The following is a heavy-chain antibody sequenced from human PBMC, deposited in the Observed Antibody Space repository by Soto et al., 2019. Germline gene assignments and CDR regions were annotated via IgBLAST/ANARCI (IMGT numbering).Heavy chain of an antibody. CDR3: AREGSYHYFDY. D-gene: IGHD1-26*01. V-gene: IGHV4-31*03. CDR2: NYYTGRT. Sequence: QVQLQESGPGLVKPSQTLSLACTVSDGSVSRGGYYLSWIRQSPGKNLEWIGKNYYTGRTSYNPSLQSRLTISLEKSKRQFSLRLASVSAADTAVYYCAREGSYHYFDYWGPGALVTVSS. CDR1: DGSVSRGGYY. J-gene: IGHJ4*02.